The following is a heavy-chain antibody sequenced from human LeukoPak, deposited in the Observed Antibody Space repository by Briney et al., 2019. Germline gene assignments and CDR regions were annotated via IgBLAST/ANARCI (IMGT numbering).Heavy chain of an antibody. V-gene: IGHV3-30*02. CDR2: IRYDGSDQ. D-gene: IGHD2-15*01. J-gene: IGHJ4*02. CDR3: ARYEYFDL. Sequence: GGSLRLSCAASGFTFSSYDMHWVRQAPGKGLEWVAFIRYDGSDQYYAGSVKGRFTISRDNSKNTLSLHLNSLRSEDTAVYYCARYEYFDLWGQGTLVIVSS. CDR1: GFTFSSYD.